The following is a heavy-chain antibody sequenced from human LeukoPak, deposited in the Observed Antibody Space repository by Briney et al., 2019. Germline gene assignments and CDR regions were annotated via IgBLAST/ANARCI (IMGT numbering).Heavy chain of an antibody. CDR3: ARAPYYYDSSGYYPTFWAWFDP. CDR2: IYYSGST. Sequence: SETLSLTCTVSGGSISSYYWSWIRQPPGKGLEWIGYIYYSGSTNYNPSLKSRVTISVDTSKNQFSLKLSSVTAADTAVYYRARAPYYYDSSGYYPTFWAWFDPWGQGTLVTVSS. D-gene: IGHD3-22*01. J-gene: IGHJ5*02. CDR1: GGSISSYY. V-gene: IGHV4-59*01.